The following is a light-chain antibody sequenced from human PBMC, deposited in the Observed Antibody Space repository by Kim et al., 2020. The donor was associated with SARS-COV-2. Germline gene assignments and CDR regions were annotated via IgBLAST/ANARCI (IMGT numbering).Light chain of an antibody. CDR1: QSVTGSY. CDR3: QQYDSSPT. J-gene: IGKJ1*01. Sequence: EIVLTQSPGTLSLSPGERATLSCRASQSVTGSYLAWYQQKPGQAPRLLMYGASSRATGIPDRFSGSGSGTDFTLTISRLEPEDFAVYYCQQYDSSPTFGHGTKVDI. V-gene: IGKV3-20*01. CDR2: GAS.